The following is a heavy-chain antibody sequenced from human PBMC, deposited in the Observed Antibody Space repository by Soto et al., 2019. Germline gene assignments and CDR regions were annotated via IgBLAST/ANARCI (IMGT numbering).Heavy chain of an antibody. CDR3: AGTYSSSWYLGNWFDP. J-gene: IGHJ5*02. Sequence: XXTLSLPFTVSGGSISSSSYDWGFIRQPPGKGLEWIGSIYYSGSTYYNPSLKSRVTISVDTSKNQFSLKLSSVTAADTAVYYCAGTYSSSWYLGNWFDPWGQGTLVTVS. D-gene: IGHD6-13*01. V-gene: IGHV4-39*01. CDR2: IYYSGST. CDR1: GGSISSSSYD.